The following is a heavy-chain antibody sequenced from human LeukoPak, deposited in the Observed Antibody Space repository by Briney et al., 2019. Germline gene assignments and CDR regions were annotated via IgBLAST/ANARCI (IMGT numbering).Heavy chain of an antibody. CDR2: ISGSGST. CDR1: GFTFSSYA. Sequence: GGSLRLSCAASGFTFSSYAMSWVRQAPGKGLEWVSAISGSGSTYYADSVKGRFTISRDNSKNTLYLQMNSLRAEDTAVYYCAKRRGGGYYYYGMDVWGQGTTVTVSS. V-gene: IGHV3-23*01. CDR3: AKRRGGGYYYYGMDV. J-gene: IGHJ6*02. D-gene: IGHD3-10*01.